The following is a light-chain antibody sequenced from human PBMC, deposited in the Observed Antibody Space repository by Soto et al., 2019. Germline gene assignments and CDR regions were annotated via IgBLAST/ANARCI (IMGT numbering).Light chain of an antibody. J-gene: IGKJ5*01. V-gene: IGKV3-15*01. CDR1: ESVSSN. CDR2: GAS. CDR3: QQYGSFSIT. Sequence: EIVMTQSPATLSVSPGGRATLSCRASESVSSNLAWYQQKPGQAPRLIIYGASTRATGIPDRFSASGSGTDFSLTISRLEPEDFAVYYCQQYGSFSITFGQGTRLEI.